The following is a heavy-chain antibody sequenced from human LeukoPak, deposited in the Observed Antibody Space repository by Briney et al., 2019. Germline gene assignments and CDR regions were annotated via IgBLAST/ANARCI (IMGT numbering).Heavy chain of an antibody. J-gene: IGHJ5*02. Sequence: PSETLSLTCAVSGGSISSSKWWSWVRQPPGKGLEWIGEIHPSGSSNFNPSLKSRVTISVDKSKNQFSLKLSSVTAADTAVYYCASAQWFGELLVWFDPWGQGTLVTVSS. CDR2: IHPSGSS. CDR1: GGSISSSKW. V-gene: IGHV4-4*02. CDR3: ASAQWFGELLVWFDP. D-gene: IGHD3-10*01.